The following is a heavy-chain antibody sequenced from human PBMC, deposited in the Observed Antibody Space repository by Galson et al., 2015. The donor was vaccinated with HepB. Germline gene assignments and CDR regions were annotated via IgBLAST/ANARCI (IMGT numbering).Heavy chain of an antibody. J-gene: IGHJ3*01. CDR1: GDSVSSNSAA. CDR3: ARAPGREESGYDTDAFDL. Sequence: CAISGDSVSSNSAAWNWIRQSPSRGLEWLGRTSYRSKWYKDYAISVKSRISINPDTSKNQISLQLKSVTPEDTAVYFCARAPGREESGYDTDAFDLWGQGTMVTVSS. CDR2: TSYRSKWYK. D-gene: IGHD5-12*01. V-gene: IGHV6-1*01.